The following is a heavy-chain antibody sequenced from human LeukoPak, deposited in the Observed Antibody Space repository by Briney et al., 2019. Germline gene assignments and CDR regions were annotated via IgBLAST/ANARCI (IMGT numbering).Heavy chain of an antibody. D-gene: IGHD3-16*01. V-gene: IGHV3-74*01. CDR3: ARATTYVGVHAFDI. CDR2: INSDGSST. J-gene: IGHJ3*02. Sequence: PGGSLRLSCVASGFTFSSYWMHWVRQAPGKGLVWVSRINSDGSSTSYADSVKGRFTISRDNSKNTLYLQMNSLRAEDTAVYYCARATTYVGVHAFDIWGQGTMVTVSS. CDR1: GFTFSSYW.